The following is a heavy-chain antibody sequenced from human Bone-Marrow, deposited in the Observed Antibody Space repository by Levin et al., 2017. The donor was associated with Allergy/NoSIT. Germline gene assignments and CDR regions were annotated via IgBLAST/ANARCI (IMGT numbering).Heavy chain of an antibody. Sequence: HSGGSLRLSCAASGFTFSSSVMSWVRQAPGKGLEWVSAISGSGEATYYADSVKGRFTISRDNSKNTLFLQMNSLRTEDTALYYCAKASGGGNSILFDYWGQGTLVTVSS. CDR3: AKASGGGNSILFDY. CDR2: ISGSGEAT. D-gene: IGHD4-23*01. V-gene: IGHV3-23*01. CDR1: GFTFSSSV. J-gene: IGHJ4*02.